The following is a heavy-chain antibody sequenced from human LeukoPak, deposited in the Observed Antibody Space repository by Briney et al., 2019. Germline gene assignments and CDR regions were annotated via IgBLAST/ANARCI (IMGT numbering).Heavy chain of an antibody. CDR1: GFTFSSYA. CDR3: ARDWQLFDY. Sequence: PGGSLRLSCVASGFTFSSYAMNWVRQAPGKGLEWVAVISYDGSNKYYADSVKGRFTISRDNSKNTLYLQMNSLRAEDTAVYYCARDWQLFDYWGQGTLVTVSS. J-gene: IGHJ4*02. V-gene: IGHV3-30-3*01. D-gene: IGHD6-13*01. CDR2: ISYDGSNK.